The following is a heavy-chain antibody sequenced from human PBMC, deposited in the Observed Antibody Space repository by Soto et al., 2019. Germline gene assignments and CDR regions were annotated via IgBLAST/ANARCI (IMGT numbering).Heavy chain of an antibody. Sequence: QVQLVESGGRVAQPGRSLRLSCVGSGFTFRTSGMHWVRQAPGKGLEWVAVALNDGSSKFYADSVKGRFTISRDNAENSLYLQMNSLRVEDTAVYYCVASPEGTCFMRDWGQGALVTVSS. CDR3: VASPEGTCFMRD. CDR2: ALNDGSSK. CDR1: GFTFRTSG. J-gene: IGHJ4*02. V-gene: IGHV3-33*03. D-gene: IGHD1-7*01.